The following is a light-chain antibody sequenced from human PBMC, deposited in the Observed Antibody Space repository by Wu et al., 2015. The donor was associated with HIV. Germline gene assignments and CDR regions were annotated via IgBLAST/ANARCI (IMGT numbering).Light chain of an antibody. V-gene: IGKV3-20*01. Sequence: EIVLTQFPGTLSLSPGERATLSCRASKSVSSSYIAWYQQKPGQAPRLLIYGAASRATGIPDRFSGSGSGTDFTLTINRLEPEDFAVYYCQQYGSSFTFGPGTKVDI. CDR3: QQYGSSFT. CDR2: GAA. J-gene: IGKJ3*01. CDR1: KSVSSSY.